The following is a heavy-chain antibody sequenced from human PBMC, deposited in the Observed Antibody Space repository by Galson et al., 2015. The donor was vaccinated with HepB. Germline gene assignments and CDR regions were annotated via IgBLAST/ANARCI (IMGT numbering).Heavy chain of an antibody. CDR2: INHSGST. V-gene: IGHV4-34*01. Sequence: ETLSLTCAVYGGSFSGYYWSWIRQPPGKGLEWIGEINHSGSTNYNPSLKSRVTISVDTSKNQFSLKVNSVTAADTAVYYCARRHGPGAYYFYGMDVWGQGTKVTVSS. CDR1: GGSFSGYY. D-gene: IGHD3-10*01. J-gene: IGHJ6*02. CDR3: ARRHGPGAYYFYGMDV.